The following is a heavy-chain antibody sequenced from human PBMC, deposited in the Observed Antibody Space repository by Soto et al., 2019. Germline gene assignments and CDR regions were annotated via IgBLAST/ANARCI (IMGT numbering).Heavy chain of an antibody. D-gene: IGHD3-22*01. V-gene: IGHV1-46*01. CDR1: GYTFTSYY. J-gene: IGHJ4*02. Sequence: ASVKVSCKASGYTFTSYYMHWVRQAPGQGLEWMGIINPSGGSTSYAQKFQGRVTMTRDTSTSTVYMELSSLRSEDTAVYYCARGPYYYDSSGYYHDDYWGQGTLVTVSS. CDR2: INPSGGST. CDR3: ARGPYYYDSSGYYHDDY.